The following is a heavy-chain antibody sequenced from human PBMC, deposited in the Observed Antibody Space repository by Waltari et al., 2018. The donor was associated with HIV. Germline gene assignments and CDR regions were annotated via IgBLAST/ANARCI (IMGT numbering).Heavy chain of an antibody. Sequence: EVQLVGSGGGLVQPGGSLRLPCAASGFTFGSYTRSWVRQAPGKGLELVSYISSTANTIYYADSVKGRFTVSRDNTKNSLSLQMNSLRAEDTAVYFCAKEVVALPHYYYYGLDVWGQGTTVTVSS. CDR3: AKEVVALPHYYYYGLDV. V-gene: IGHV3-48*03. D-gene: IGHD2-15*01. J-gene: IGHJ6*02. CDR2: ISSTANTI. CDR1: GFTFGSYT.